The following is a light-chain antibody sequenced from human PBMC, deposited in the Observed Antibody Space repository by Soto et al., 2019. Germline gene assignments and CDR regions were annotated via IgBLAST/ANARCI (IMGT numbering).Light chain of an antibody. J-gene: IGKJ4*01. Sequence: EIVLTQSPGTLSLSPGERATLSCRASQSVSSCYLAWYQQKPGQAPRLLIYGASSRATGIPGRFSGSGSGTDFTLTISRLEPEDFAVYYCQQYGSSPPVTFGGGTKVEIK. CDR1: QSVSSCY. V-gene: IGKV3-20*01. CDR2: GAS. CDR3: QQYGSSPPVT.